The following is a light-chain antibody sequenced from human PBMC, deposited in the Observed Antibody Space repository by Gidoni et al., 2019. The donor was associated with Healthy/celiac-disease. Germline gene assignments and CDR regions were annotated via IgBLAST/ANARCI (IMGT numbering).Light chain of an antibody. CDR3: QQRSNWPFST. Sequence: EIVLTQSPATLSLSPGERATLSCRASQSVSSYLAWYQQKPGQSHRLLIYDASNRATGIPARFSGRGSGTDFTLTISSLEPEDFAVYYCQQRSNWPFSTFVGGTKVEIK. CDR1: QSVSSY. J-gene: IGKJ4*01. V-gene: IGKV3-11*01. CDR2: DAS.